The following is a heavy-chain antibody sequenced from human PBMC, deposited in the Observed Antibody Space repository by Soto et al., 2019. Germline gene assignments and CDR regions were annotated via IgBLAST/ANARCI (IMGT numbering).Heavy chain of an antibody. CDR1: GFSLSTSGVG. Sequence: QITLKESGPTLVKPTQTLTLTCTFSGFSLSTSGVGVGWIRQPPGKALEGLALIYWNDDKRYSPSLKSRLTITKDTSKIQVVLTRTNMDTVDTATYYRAHSPNKYGDYSFDYRGQGTL. D-gene: IGHD2-21*01. V-gene: IGHV2-5*01. CDR2: IYWNDDK. CDR3: AHSPNKYGDYSFDY. J-gene: IGHJ4*02.